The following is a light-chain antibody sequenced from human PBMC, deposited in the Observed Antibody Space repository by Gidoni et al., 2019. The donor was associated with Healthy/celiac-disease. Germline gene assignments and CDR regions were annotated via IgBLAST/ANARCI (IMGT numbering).Light chain of an antibody. J-gene: IGKJ2*01. Sequence: DIMMTQSPDSLAVSLGERATINCKSSQSVLYSSNNKNYLAWYQQKPGQPPKLLIYWASTRESGVPDRFSGSGSATDVTLTISSLQAEDVAVYYCQQYYSTPPTVGQGTKLEIK. CDR2: WAS. CDR1: QSVLYSSNNKNY. CDR3: QQYYSTPPT. V-gene: IGKV4-1*01.